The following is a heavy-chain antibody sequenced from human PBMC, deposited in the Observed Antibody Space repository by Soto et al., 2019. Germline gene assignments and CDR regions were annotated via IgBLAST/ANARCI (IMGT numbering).Heavy chain of an antibody. V-gene: IGHV1-3*01. Sequence: ASVKVSCKTSGYIFTSYAMHWVRQAPGQRLEWMGWINAGNGDTKYSQKFQGRVTITRDTSANTAFMELSSLRSEDTAIYYCARELQGLYYFDFWGQGTLVTVSS. CDR3: ARELQGLYYFDF. J-gene: IGHJ4*02. D-gene: IGHD4-4*01. CDR2: INAGNGDT. CDR1: GYIFTSYA.